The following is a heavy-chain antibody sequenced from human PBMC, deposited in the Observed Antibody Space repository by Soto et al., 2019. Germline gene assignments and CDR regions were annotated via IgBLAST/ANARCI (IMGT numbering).Heavy chain of an antibody. CDR2: IYHTGNA. CDR3: ARDFFDSSDYTTNWFDP. J-gene: IGHJ5*02. V-gene: IGHV4-59*05. CDR1: GGSISSYY. D-gene: IGHD3-22*01. Sequence: SETLSLTCTVSGGSISSYYWSWIRQPPGKGLEWIGSIYHTGNAYYNPSLKSRVTISVDTSKNQFSLKLTSVTAADAALYYCARDFFDSSDYTTNWFDPWGQGTLVTVPS.